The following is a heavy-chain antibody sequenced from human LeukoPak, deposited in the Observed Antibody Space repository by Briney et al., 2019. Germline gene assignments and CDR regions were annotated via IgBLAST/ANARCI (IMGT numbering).Heavy chain of an antibody. CDR3: ARGGGIVVVPAAMGGWFDP. CDR2: INPSGGST. CDR1: GYTFTSYY. V-gene: IGHV1-46*01. D-gene: IGHD2-2*01. Sequence: ASVKVSCKASGYTFTSYYMHWVRQAPGQGLEWMGIINPSGGSTSYAQKFQGRVTMTRDMSTSTVYMELSSLRSEDTAVYYCARGGGIVVVPAAMGGWFDPWGQGTLVTVSS. J-gene: IGHJ5*02.